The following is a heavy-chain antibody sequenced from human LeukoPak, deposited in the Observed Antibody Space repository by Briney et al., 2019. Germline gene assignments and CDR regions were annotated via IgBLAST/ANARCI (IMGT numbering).Heavy chain of an antibody. CDR2: IIPIFGTA. CDR3: ARALPKGQLDYYYYYMDV. CDR1: GGTFSSYA. Sequence: SVKVSCKASGGTFSSYAISWVRQAPGQGLEWMGGIIPIFGTANYAQKFQRRVTITADESTSTAYMELSSLRSEDTAVYYCARALPKGQLDYYYYYMDVWGKGTTVTVSS. D-gene: IGHD6-6*01. J-gene: IGHJ6*03. V-gene: IGHV1-69*01.